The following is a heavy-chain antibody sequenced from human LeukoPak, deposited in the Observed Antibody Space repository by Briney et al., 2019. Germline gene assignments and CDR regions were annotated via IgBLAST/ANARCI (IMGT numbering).Heavy chain of an antibody. CDR3: ARDYVGSGWPFDY. V-gene: IGHV4-34*01. CDR2: INHSGST. J-gene: IGHJ4*02. Sequence: SETLSLTCAVYGGSFSGYYWSWIRQPPGKGLEWIGEINHSGSTNYNPSLKSRVTISVDTSKNQFSLKLSSVTAADTAVYYCARDYVGSGWPFDYWGQGTLVTVSS. D-gene: IGHD6-19*01. CDR1: GGSFSGYY.